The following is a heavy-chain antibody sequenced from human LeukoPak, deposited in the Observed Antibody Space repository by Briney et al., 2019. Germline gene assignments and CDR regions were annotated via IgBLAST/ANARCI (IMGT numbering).Heavy chain of an antibody. CDR1: GYTFTGSY. J-gene: IGHJ4*02. CDR2: INPDSGVT. D-gene: IGHD6-19*01. CDR3: ARDFGSSSAWYEFDY. Sequence: ASVKVSCKASGYTFTGSYIHWVRQAPGQGLEWMGWINPDSGVTKYAQNFQGRVTMTRDTSISTASMEMRSLKSDDTAVDYCARDFGSSSAWYEFDYWGQGTLVTVSS. V-gene: IGHV1-2*02.